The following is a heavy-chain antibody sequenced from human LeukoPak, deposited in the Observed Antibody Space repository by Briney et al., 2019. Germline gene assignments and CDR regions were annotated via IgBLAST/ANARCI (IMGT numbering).Heavy chain of an antibody. CDR2: ISTYNGNT. V-gene: IGHV1-18*01. Sequence: GASVKVSCKASGNTFTTYDISWVRQAPGQGLEWMGWISTYNGNTDYAQKLQGRVTMTTDTLTSTAYMELRSLRSDDTAVYYCARGYSGYDYRFDYWGQGTLVTVSS. J-gene: IGHJ4*02. CDR1: GNTFTTYD. CDR3: ARGYSGYDYRFDY. D-gene: IGHD5-12*01.